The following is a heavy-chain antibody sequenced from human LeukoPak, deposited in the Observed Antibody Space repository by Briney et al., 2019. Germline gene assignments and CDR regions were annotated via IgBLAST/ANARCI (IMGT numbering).Heavy chain of an antibody. Sequence: PGGSLRLSCAASGFTFSNAWMSWVRQAPGKGLEWVGRIKSKTDGGTTDYAVPVKGRFTISRDDSKNTLYLQMNSLKTEDTAVYYCIARGYSSIGYYFDYWGQGTLVTVSS. V-gene: IGHV3-15*01. CDR3: IARGYSSIGYYFDY. J-gene: IGHJ4*02. D-gene: IGHD6-13*01. CDR1: GFTFSNAW. CDR2: IKSKTDGGTT.